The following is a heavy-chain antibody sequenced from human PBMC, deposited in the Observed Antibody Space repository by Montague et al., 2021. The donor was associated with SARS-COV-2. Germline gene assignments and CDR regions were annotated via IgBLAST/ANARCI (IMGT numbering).Heavy chain of an antibody. V-gene: IGHV4-59*01. J-gene: IGHJ2*01. Sequence: SETLSLTCTVPGGSISGDYWSWIRQPPRQGPEWIGNIYDTGNTNYNPSLKSRVTISEDTSKNQFSLRLTSVTAADTAVYYCARDFRLQLWQTNYYFGLWGRGTLVSVSS. CDR2: IYDTGNT. CDR3: ARDFRLQLWQTNYYFGL. D-gene: IGHD5-18*01. CDR1: GGSISGDY.